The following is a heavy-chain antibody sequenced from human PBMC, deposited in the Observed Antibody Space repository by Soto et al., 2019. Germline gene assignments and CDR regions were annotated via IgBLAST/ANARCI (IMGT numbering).Heavy chain of an antibody. Sequence: GGSLRLSCSASGFTFSNFAIHWVRQAPGKGLEYVSAISSNGGSTYYADSVKGKFTISRDNFKNTLYLQMSNLRAEDTAVYYCVKDTGGSYYTYFDYWGQGT. V-gene: IGHV3-64D*06. J-gene: IGHJ4*02. D-gene: IGHD1-26*01. CDR1: GFTFSNFA. CDR2: ISSNGGST. CDR3: VKDTGGSYYTYFDY.